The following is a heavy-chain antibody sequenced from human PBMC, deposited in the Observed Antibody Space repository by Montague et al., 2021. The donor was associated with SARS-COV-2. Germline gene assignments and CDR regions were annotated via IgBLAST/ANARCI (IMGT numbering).Heavy chain of an antibody. J-gene: IGHJ5*02. V-gene: IGHV4-34*01. Sequence: SETLSLTCAVYGGSLSGYYWSWIRQPPGKGLEWIGEINHSGSTNYNPSLKSRVTISVDTSKNQFSLKLSSVTAADTAVYYCARGYDYVWGSYSYLHWLDPWGQGTLVTVSS. D-gene: IGHD3-16*02. CDR3: ARGYDYVWGSYSYLHWLDP. CDR1: GGSLSGYY. CDR2: INHSGST.